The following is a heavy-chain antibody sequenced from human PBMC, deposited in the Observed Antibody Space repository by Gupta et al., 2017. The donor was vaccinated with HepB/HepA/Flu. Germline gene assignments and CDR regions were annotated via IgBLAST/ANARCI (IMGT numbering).Heavy chain of an antibody. D-gene: IGHD2/OR15-2a*01. CDR2: VWYDGSNK. V-gene: IGHV3-33*01. CDR1: GCTFSDYG. CDR3: ARDRGLQYFDY. Sequence: QVQLLESGGGVVQPGRALRLSCATSGCTFSDYGMHWVRQPPGKGLEWLAIVWYDGSNKYYADSVKGRFTISRDNSQNTLYLQMNSLRAEDTAVYYCARDRGLQYFDYCGQGTLVTVSS. J-gene: IGHJ4*02.